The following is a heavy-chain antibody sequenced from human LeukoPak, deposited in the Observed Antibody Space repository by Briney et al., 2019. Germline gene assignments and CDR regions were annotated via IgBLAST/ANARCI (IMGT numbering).Heavy chain of an antibody. CDR1: GGTFSSYA. D-gene: IGHD3-10*01. CDR3: PRLGSGSASLYYYGMDV. J-gene: IGHJ6*04. Sequence: GASVKVSCMASGGTFSSYAISWVRQAPGQGLEWMGGIIPIFGTANYAQKFQGRVTITAYKSTSTAYMELSSLRSEDTAVYYCPRLGSGSASLYYYGMDVWGKGNTVTVSS. V-gene: IGHV1-69*06. CDR2: IIPIFGTA.